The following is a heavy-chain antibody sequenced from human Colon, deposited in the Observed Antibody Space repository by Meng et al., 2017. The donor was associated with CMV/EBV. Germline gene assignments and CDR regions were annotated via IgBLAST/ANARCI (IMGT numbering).Heavy chain of an antibody. J-gene: IGHJ4*02. D-gene: IGHD5-24*01. Sequence: GGSLRLSCAASGFTFSDYYMSWIRQAPGKGLEWVSYISSSGSTIYYADSVKGRFTISRDNAKNSLYLQMNSLRAEDTAVYYCALILEVEEMGTGTLDDWGQGTLVTVSS. V-gene: IGHV3-11*04. CDR2: ISSSGSTI. CDR3: ALILEVEEMGTGTLDD. CDR1: GFTFSDYY.